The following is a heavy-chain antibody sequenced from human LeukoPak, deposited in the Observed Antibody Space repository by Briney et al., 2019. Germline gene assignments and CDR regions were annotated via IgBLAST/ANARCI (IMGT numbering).Heavy chain of an antibody. CDR3: ARGGRDYGDPRFDP. D-gene: IGHD4-17*01. J-gene: IGHJ5*02. Sequence: ASVKVSCKASGYTFNSYYMHWVRQAPGQGLEWMGIINPRGGRTSYAQKFQGRVTMTRDTSTRTIYIELYSLRSDDTAVYYCARGGRDYGDPRFDPWGQGTLVTVSS. CDR1: GYTFNSYY. CDR2: INPRGGRT. V-gene: IGHV1-46*02.